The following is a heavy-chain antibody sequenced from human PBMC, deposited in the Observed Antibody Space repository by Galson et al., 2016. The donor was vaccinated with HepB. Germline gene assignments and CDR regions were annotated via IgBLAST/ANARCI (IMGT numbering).Heavy chain of an antibody. J-gene: IGHJ4*02. D-gene: IGHD6-19*01. V-gene: IGHV1-3*01. CDR3: ARGNTDGWYHDY. CDR2: VSAADDNT. Sequence: SVKVSCKASGYTFTSNAIHWVRQAPGQRLEWLGWVSAADDNTRYSQNFQGRVTLTRDTSASTVYMELSALRPEDTATYFCARGNTDGWYHDYWGQGTLVIVSS. CDR1: GYTFTSNA.